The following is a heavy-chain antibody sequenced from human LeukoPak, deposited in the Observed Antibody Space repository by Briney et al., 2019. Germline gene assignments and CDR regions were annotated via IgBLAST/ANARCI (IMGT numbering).Heavy chain of an antibody. CDR1: GFTFDDYG. CDR3: AKDIAAAFYYYMDV. CDR2: ISWNSGSI. J-gene: IGHJ6*03. V-gene: IGHV3-9*01. D-gene: IGHD6-13*01. Sequence: GGSLRLSCAASGFTFDDYGMSWVRQAPGKGLEWVSGISWNSGSIGYADSVKGRFTISRDNAKNSLYLQMNSLRAEDTALYYCAKDIAAAFYYYMDVWGKGTTVTISS.